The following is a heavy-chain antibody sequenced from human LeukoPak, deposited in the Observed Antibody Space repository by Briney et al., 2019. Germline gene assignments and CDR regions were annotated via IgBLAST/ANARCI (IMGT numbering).Heavy chain of an antibody. Sequence: VKVSCKASGGTFSSYAISWVRQAPGQGLEWMGGIIPIFGTANYAQKFQGRVTITADESTSTAYMELSSLRSEDTAVYYCAREGLLWFGELSPPAYYYYYMDVWGKGTTVTISS. D-gene: IGHD3-10*01. CDR2: IIPIFGTA. J-gene: IGHJ6*03. CDR1: GGTFSSYA. CDR3: AREGLLWFGELSPPAYYYYYMDV. V-gene: IGHV1-69*01.